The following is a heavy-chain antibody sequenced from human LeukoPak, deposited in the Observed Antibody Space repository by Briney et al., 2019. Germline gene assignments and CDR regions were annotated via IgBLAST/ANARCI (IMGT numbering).Heavy chain of an antibody. Sequence: GESLKISCKGSGYSFTSYWIGWVRQMPGKGLEWMGIIYPGDSDTRCSPSFQGQVTISADKSISTAYLQWSSLKASDTAMYYCARGDYDILSGPPHYYYYGMDVWGQGTTVTVSS. CDR2: IYPGDSDT. V-gene: IGHV5-51*01. D-gene: IGHD3-9*01. CDR3: ARGDYDILSGPPHYYYYGMDV. CDR1: GYSFTSYW. J-gene: IGHJ6*02.